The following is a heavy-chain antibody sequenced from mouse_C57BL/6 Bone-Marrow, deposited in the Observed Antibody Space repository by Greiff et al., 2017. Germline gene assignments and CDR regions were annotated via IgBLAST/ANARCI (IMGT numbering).Heavy chain of an antibody. Sequence: QVQLKQSGAELVRPGASVKLSCKASGYTFTDYYINWVKQRPGQGLEWIARIYPGSGNTYYNEKFKGKATLTAEKSSSTAYLQLSSLTSEDSAVYFCARGGYYDYAWFAYWGQGTLVTVSA. CDR2: IYPGSGNT. CDR3: ARGGYYDYAWFAY. J-gene: IGHJ3*01. CDR1: GYTFTDYY. V-gene: IGHV1-76*01. D-gene: IGHD2-4*01.